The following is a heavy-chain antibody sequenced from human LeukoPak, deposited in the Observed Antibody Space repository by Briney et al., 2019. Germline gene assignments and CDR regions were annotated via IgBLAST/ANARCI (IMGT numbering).Heavy chain of an antibody. V-gene: IGHV1-69*04. CDR1: GGTFSSYA. CDR2: IIPILGIA. CDR3: ARGYDSSGPAQFSFDY. D-gene: IGHD3-22*01. J-gene: IGHJ4*02. Sequence: ASVKVSCKASGGTFSSYAISWVRQAPGQGLEWMGRIIPILGIANYAQKFQGRVTITADKSTSTAYMELSSLRSEDTAVYYCARGYDSSGPAQFSFDYWGQGTLVTVSS.